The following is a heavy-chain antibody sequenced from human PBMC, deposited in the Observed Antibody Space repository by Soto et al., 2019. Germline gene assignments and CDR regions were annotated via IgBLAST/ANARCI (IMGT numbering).Heavy chain of an antibody. Sequence: QITLKESGPPLVKPTQTLTLTCTFSGFPLSTSGVGVGWIRQPPGKALEWLALIYWDDDKRYSPSLQSRLTITKDTSKNQVVLTMTNMDPADTATYYCAHFRNFVLKYWGQGTLVTVSS. CDR2: IYWDDDK. V-gene: IGHV2-5*02. D-gene: IGHD2-8*01. CDR3: AHFRNFVLKY. CDR1: GFPLSTSGVG. J-gene: IGHJ4*02.